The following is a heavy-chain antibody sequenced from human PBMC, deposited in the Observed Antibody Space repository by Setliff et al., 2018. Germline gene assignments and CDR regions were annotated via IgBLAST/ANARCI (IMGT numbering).Heavy chain of an antibody. J-gene: IGHJ4*02. CDR3: ARDEDYFDTSGYPDN. D-gene: IGHD3-22*01. CDR1: GFTFSRYS. Sequence: LSCAASGFTFSRYSMTWVRQAPGKGLEWVSSISKSSSYIYYADSVKGRFAVSRDNADNSLYLQMNSLRAEDTAVYYCARDEDYFDTSGYPDNWGQGTLVTVSS. CDR2: ISKSSSYI. V-gene: IGHV3-21*01.